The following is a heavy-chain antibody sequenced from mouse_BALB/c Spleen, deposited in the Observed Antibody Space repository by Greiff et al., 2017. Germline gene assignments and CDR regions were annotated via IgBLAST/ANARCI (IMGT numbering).Heavy chain of an antibody. CDR2: ISSGGSYT. V-gene: IGHV5-9-4*01. CDR3: ARDGGNYEDYYAMDY. CDR1: GFTFSSYA. Sequence: EVQGVESGGGLVKPGGSLKLSCAASGFTFSSYAMSWVRQSPEKRLEWVAEISSGGSYTYYPDTVTGRFTISRDNAKNTLYLEMSSLRSEDTAMYYCARDGGNYEDYYAMDYWGQGTSVTVSS. J-gene: IGHJ4*01. D-gene: IGHD1-1*02.